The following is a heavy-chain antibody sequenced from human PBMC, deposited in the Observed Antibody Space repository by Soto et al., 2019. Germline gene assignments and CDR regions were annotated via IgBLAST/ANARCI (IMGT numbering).Heavy chain of an antibody. Sequence: QVQLAESGGGLVKPGGSLRLSCAASGFIFSDYYMTWIRQAPGKGLEWVSYISSSGSTIYYADSVKGRFTISRDSAKNSLYLQMNSLRAEDTAVYYCASGTTTTVTAFHIWGQGTMVTVSS. J-gene: IGHJ3*02. D-gene: IGHD4-17*01. CDR2: ISSSGSTI. V-gene: IGHV3-11*01. CDR1: GFIFSDYY. CDR3: ASGTTTTVTAFHI.